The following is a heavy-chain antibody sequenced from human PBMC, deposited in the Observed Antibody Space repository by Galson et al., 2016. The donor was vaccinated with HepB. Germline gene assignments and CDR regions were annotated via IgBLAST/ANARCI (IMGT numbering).Heavy chain of an antibody. Sequence: SLRLSCAASGFTFSSYPMHWVRQTPGRGLEWAAVISFDGTKKYYADSLRGRFTVSRDNSKNSLFLQMNSLRPEDTAVYYCARNYYYGSWRYPFCDFWGQGTLVTVSS. CDR1: GFTFSSYP. D-gene: IGHD3-10*01. CDR3: ARNYYYGSWRYPFCDF. V-gene: IGHV3-30*04. CDR2: ISFDGTKK. J-gene: IGHJ4*02.